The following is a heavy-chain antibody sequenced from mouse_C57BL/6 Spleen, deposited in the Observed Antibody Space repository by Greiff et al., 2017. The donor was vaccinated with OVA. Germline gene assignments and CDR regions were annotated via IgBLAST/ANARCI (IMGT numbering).Heavy chain of an antibody. J-gene: IGHJ2*01. Sequence: VHVKQSGAELVRPGASVKLSCTASGFNIKDYYMHWVKQRPEQGLEWIGRIDPEDGDTEYAPKFQGKATMTADTSSNTAYLQLSSLTSEDTAVYYCTAYYGSSSDYWGQGTTLTVSS. V-gene: IGHV14-1*01. CDR3: TAYYGSSSDY. CDR2: IDPEDGDT. D-gene: IGHD1-1*01. CDR1: GFNIKDYY.